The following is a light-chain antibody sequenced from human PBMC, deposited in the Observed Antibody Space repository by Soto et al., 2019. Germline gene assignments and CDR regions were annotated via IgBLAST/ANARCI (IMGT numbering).Light chain of an antibody. CDR2: GAS. J-gene: IGKJ1*01. Sequence: EIVFTQSPGTLSLSPGERATLSFRASQSVSSNFLAWYQQKPGQAPRLLIYGASSRATGIPDRFSGSGSGTDFTLTISRLEPEDFAVYYCQQYGSSRTFGQGTKVDIK. V-gene: IGKV3-20*01. CDR3: QQYGSSRT. CDR1: QSVSSNF.